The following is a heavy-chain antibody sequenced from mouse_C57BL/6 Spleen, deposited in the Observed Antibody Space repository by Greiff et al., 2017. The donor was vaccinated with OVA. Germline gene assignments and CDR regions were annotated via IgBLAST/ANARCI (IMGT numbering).Heavy chain of an antibody. CDR2: INPSNGGT. D-gene: IGHD1-1*01. Sequence: QVQLPQPGTELVKPGASVKLSCKASGYTFTSYWMHWVKQRPGQGLEWIGNINPSNGGTNYNEKFKSKATLTVDKSSSTAYMQLSSLTSEDSAVYYCARYDGSSHWYFDVWGTGTTVTVSS. CDR3: ARYDGSSHWYFDV. J-gene: IGHJ1*03. CDR1: GYTFTSYW. V-gene: IGHV1-53*01.